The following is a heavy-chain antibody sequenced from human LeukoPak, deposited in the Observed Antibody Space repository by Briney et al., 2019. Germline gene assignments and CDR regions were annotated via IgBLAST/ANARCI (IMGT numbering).Heavy chain of an antibody. CDR2: VSGNGGNT. V-gene: IGHV3-23*01. D-gene: IGHD2-2*02. CDR3: AGPPSCYTRGVFVL. Sequence: GGSLRLSCAASGFTFSSYAMSWVRQAPGKGLEWVSAVSGNGGNTYYTDSVKGRFTISRDNSKNTLYLQMNSLRAEDTAVYHCAGPPSCYTRGVFVLWGRGTRVTVS. CDR1: GFTFSSYA. J-gene: IGHJ4*02.